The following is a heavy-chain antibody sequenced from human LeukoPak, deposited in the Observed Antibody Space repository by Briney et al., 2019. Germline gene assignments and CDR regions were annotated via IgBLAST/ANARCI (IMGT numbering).Heavy chain of an antibody. D-gene: IGHD3-22*01. CDR2: ISAYNGNT. CDR1: GYTFTSYG. J-gene: IGHJ4*02. V-gene: IGHV1-18*01. Sequence: ASVKVSCKASGYTFTSYGISWVRQAPGQGLEWMGWISAYNGNTKYAQKLQGRVTMTTDTSTSTAYMELRSLRSDDTAVYNCARDDSSGYPDYWGQGTLVTVSS. CDR3: ARDDSSGYPDY.